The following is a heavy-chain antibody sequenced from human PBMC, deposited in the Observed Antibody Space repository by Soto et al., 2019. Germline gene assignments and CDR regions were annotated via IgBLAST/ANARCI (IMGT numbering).Heavy chain of an antibody. CDR1: GFTFSDYY. V-gene: IGHV3-11*01. Sequence: QVQLVESGGGLVKPGGSLRLSCAASGFTFSDYYMSWIRQAPGKGLEWVSYISSSGSTIYYADSVKGRFTISRDNAKNSMDLQKNSLRAEDTAVYYCASEGYSSHSLDYWGQGTLVTVSS. CDR3: ASEGYSSHSLDY. J-gene: IGHJ4*02. D-gene: IGHD6-13*01. CDR2: ISSSGSTI.